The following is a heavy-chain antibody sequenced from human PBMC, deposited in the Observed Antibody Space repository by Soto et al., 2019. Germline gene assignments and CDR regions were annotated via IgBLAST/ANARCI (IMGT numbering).Heavy chain of an antibody. Sequence: GGSLRLSCAASGFTFSSYAMHWVRQAPGKGLEYVSAISSNGGSTYYANSVKGRFTISRDNSKNTLYLQMGSLRAEDMAVYYCARDSVRTLLGSDAFDIWGQGTMVTVSS. CDR2: ISSNGGST. D-gene: IGHD1-26*01. CDR1: GFTFSSYA. J-gene: IGHJ3*02. V-gene: IGHV3-64*01. CDR3: ARDSVRTLLGSDAFDI.